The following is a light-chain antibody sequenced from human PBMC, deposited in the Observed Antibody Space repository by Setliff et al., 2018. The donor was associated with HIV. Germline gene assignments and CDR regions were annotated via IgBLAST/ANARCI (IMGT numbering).Light chain of an antibody. CDR3: QVLNSCTDVV. J-gene: IGLJ2*01. CDR1: NIGSKS. Sequence: SYELTQTPSVSVAPGKTATISCGGNNIGSKSVHWYQQKQGQAPVLVVYDDSDRPSGIPERFSASNSGNTATLTISRVEAGDEADYYCQVLNSCTDVVFGGGTKVTVL. V-gene: IGLV3-21*03. CDR2: DDS.